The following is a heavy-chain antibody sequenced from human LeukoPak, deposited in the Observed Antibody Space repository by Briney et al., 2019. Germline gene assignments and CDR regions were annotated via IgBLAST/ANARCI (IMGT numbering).Heavy chain of an antibody. D-gene: IGHD6-6*01. CDR3: ARGQVVLKNLFDQ. CDR2: IYYGGST. V-gene: IGHV4-39*01. Sequence: SETLSLTCSVSGGSVSSSAYYWGWIRQPPGEGLEWIGSIYYGGSTHYSPSLKSRLTISVETSTNRFSLKLTSVTAADTAVYYCARGQVVLKNLFDQWGQGTLVTVSS. J-gene: IGHJ4*02. CDR1: GGSVSSSAYY.